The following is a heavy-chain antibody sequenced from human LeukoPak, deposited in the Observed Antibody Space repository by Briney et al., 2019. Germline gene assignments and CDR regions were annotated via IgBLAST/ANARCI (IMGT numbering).Heavy chain of an antibody. D-gene: IGHD3-10*01. CDR1: GGSFSGYY. V-gene: IGHV4-34*01. CDR2: INHSGST. Sequence: PSETLSLTCAVYGGSFSGYYWSWIRQPPGKGLEWIGEINHSGSTNYNPSLKSRVTISVDTSKNQFSLKLSSVTAEDTAVYYCVRQIPGSGQGFDPWGQGTLVVVSS. CDR3: VRQIPGSGQGFDP. J-gene: IGHJ5*02.